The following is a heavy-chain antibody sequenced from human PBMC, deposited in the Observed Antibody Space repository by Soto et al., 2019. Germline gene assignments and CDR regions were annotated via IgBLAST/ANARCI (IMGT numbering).Heavy chain of an antibody. CDR3: ASCYYDRIGFYFDS. J-gene: IGHJ4*02. Sequence: GSLRLSCAASELTFSSYVMNWVRRAPGKGLEWVSAISSSTSFIHYADSVKGRFTTSRDNAKNSLYLQMNSLRDEDTAMYYCASCYYDRIGFYFDSWGQGTLVTVSS. CDR1: ELTFSSYV. V-gene: IGHV3-21*01. D-gene: IGHD3-22*01. CDR2: ISSSTSFI.